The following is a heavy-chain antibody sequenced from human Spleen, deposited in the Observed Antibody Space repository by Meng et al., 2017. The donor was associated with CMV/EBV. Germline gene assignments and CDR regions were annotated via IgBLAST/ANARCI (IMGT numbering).Heavy chain of an antibody. CDR2: ISYDGSNK. Sequence: GESLKISCAASGFTFSSYAMHWVRQAPGKGLEWVAVISYDGSNKYYADSVKGRFTISRDNSKNTLYPQMNSLRAEDTAVYYCARVWRYCSSTSCYYYYGMDVWGQGTTVTVSS. D-gene: IGHD2-2*01. V-gene: IGHV3-30*04. CDR3: ARVWRYCSSTSCYYYYGMDV. CDR1: GFTFSSYA. J-gene: IGHJ6*02.